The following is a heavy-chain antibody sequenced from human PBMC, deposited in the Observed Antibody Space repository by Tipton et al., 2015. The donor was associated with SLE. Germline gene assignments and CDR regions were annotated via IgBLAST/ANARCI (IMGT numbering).Heavy chain of an antibody. CDR1: GGSFSGYY. CDR2: IKDGGAT. CDR3: ARGIEGAGGEH. D-gene: IGHD1-26*01. V-gene: IGHV4-34*01. Sequence: TLSLTCAIYGGSFSGYYWSWIRQPPGKGLEWIGEIKDGGATNYNPSLKSRVTISVDTSKNQFSLSLGSVTAADTAVYYCARGIEGAGGEHWGQGTLVTVSS. J-gene: IGHJ1*01.